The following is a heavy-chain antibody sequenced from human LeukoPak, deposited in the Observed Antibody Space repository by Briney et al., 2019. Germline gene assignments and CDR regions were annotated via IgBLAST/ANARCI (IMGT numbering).Heavy chain of an antibody. Sequence: SETLSLTCTVSGGSISSYYWSWIRQPPGKGLEWIGYIYYSGSTNYNPSLKSRVTISVDTSKNQFSLKLSSVTAADTAVYYCARLAGGDYSGYDDPDYWGQGTLVTVSS. V-gene: IGHV4-59*08. CDR2: IYYSGST. J-gene: IGHJ4*02. D-gene: IGHD5-12*01. CDR3: ARLAGGDYSGYDDPDY. CDR1: GGSISSYY.